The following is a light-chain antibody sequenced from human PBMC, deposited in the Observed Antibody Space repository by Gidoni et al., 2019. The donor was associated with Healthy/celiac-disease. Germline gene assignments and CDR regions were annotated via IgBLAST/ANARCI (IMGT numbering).Light chain of an antibody. CDR3: QQYDSTPPYT. Sequence: VITQSPDSLALSLGESATINYKSSQSVLYSSNNKNYLAWYQQKPGQPPKLLIYWASTRESGVPDRFSGSGSGTDFTLTISSLQAEDVAVYYCQQYDSTPPYTFGQGTKLEIK. J-gene: IGKJ2*01. CDR1: QSVLYSSNNKNY. V-gene: IGKV4-1*01. CDR2: WAS.